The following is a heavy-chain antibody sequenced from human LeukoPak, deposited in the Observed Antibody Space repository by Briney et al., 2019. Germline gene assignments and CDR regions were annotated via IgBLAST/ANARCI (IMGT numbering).Heavy chain of an antibody. CDR1: GGSISSSSYY. CDR3: ARQLRYFAWLPYYYYYGMDV. Sequence: SETLSLTCTVSGGSISSSSYYWGRIRQPPGKGLEWIGSIYYSGSTYYNPSLKSRVTISVDTSKNQFSLKLSSVTAADTAVYYCARQLRYFAWLPYYYYYGMDVWGQGTTVTVSS. J-gene: IGHJ6*02. D-gene: IGHD3-9*01. CDR2: IYYSGST. V-gene: IGHV4-39*01.